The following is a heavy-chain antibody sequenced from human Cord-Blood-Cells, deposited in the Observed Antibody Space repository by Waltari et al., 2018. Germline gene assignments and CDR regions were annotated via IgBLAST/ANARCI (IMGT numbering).Heavy chain of an antibody. V-gene: IGHV3-48*03. CDR3: ASLLFTAAAGGMDV. CDR1: GFTFSSYE. CDR2: ISSSGSTI. J-gene: IGHJ6*02. Sequence: EVQLVESGGGLVQPGGSLRLSCAASGFTFSSYEMTWVRQAPGKGLEWVSYISSSGSTIYYADSVKGRFTISRDNAKNSLYLQMNSLRAEDTAVYYCASLLFTAAAGGMDVWGQGTTVTVSS. D-gene: IGHD6-13*01.